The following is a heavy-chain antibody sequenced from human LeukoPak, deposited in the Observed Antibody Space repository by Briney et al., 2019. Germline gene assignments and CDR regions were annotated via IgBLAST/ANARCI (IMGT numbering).Heavy chain of an antibody. CDR3: AKKYGSGSYYYFDY. D-gene: IGHD3-10*01. Sequence: PSETLSLTCAVYGGSFSGYYWSWIRQAPGKGLEWVSVISVSGGSTYYADSVKGRFTISRDNSKNTLYLQMNSLRAEDTAVYYCAKKYGSGSYYYFDYWGQGTLVTVSS. CDR2: ISVSGGST. J-gene: IGHJ4*02. CDR1: GGSFSGYY. V-gene: IGHV3-23*01.